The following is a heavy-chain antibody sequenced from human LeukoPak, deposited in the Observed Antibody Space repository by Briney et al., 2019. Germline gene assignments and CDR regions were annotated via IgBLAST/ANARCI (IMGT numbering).Heavy chain of an antibody. Sequence: GGSLRLSCAASGFTFSSYATSWVRQAPGKGLEWVSAISGSGGSTYYADSVKGRFTISRDNSKNTLYLQMNSLRAEDTAVYYCAKVPQGYYDFWSGPNWFDPWGQGTLVTVSS. J-gene: IGHJ5*02. CDR3: AKVPQGYYDFWSGPNWFDP. V-gene: IGHV3-23*01. D-gene: IGHD3-3*01. CDR1: GFTFSSYA. CDR2: ISGSGGST.